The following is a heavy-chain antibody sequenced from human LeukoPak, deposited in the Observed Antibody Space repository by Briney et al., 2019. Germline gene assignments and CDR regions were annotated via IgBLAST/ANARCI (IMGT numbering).Heavy chain of an antibody. CDR2: IYWNDDK. D-gene: IGHD3-22*01. CDR1: GFSLSTSGVG. V-gene: IGHV2-5*01. CDR3: AHMGYYYDSSGYYPFDY. J-gene: IGHJ4*02. Sequence: SGPTLVKPTQTLTLTCTFSGFSLSTSGVGVGWIRQPPGKALEWLALIYWNDDKRYSPSLKSRLTITKDTSKNQVVLTMTNMDPVDTATYYCAHMGYYYDSSGYYPFDYWGQGTLVTVSS.